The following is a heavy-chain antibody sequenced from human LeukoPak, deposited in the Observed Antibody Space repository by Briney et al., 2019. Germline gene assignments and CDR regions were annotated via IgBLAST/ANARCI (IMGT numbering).Heavy chain of an antibody. D-gene: IGHD6-19*01. Sequence: SETLSLTCTVSGGSISSSSYYWSWIRQPPGKGLEWIGYIYYSGSTNYNPSLKSRVTISVDTSKNQFSLKLTSVTAADTAVYYCGRENIAVAGNYFDSWGQGTLVTVSS. V-gene: IGHV4-61*01. CDR2: IYYSGST. J-gene: IGHJ4*02. CDR3: GRENIAVAGNYFDS. CDR1: GGSISSSSYY.